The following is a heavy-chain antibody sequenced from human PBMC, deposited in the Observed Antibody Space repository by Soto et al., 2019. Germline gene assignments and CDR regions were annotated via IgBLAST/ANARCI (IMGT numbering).Heavy chain of an antibody. CDR2: IYYSGST. Sequence: SETLSLTCTVSGGSISSYYWSWIRQPPGKGLEWIGYIYYSGSTNYNPSLKSRVTISVDTSKNQFSLKLSSVTAADTAVYYCVRHTTTYYDILTGYRPPHQIDYWGQGILVTVSS. V-gene: IGHV4-59*08. J-gene: IGHJ4*02. D-gene: IGHD3-9*01. CDR1: GGSISSYY. CDR3: VRHTTTYYDILTGYRPPHQIDY.